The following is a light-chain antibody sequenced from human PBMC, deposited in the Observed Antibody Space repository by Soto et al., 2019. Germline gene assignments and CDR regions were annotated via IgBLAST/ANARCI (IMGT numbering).Light chain of an antibody. V-gene: IGLV1-40*01. CDR1: SSNIGAGYD. CDR2: GNT. J-gene: IGLJ2*01. CDR3: QSYDSSLSVV. Sequence: QSVLTQPPSVSGAPGQRVTISCTASSSNIGAGYDVHWYQQLPETAPKLLIYGNTNRPSGVPDRFSGSKSGISASLAITGLQAEDEADYYCQSYDSSLSVVFGGGTKLTVL.